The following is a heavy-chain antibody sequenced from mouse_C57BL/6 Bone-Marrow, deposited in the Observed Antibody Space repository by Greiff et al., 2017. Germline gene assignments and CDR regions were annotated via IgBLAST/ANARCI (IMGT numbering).Heavy chain of an antibody. Sequence: QVQLQQPGAELVKPGASVKLSCKASGYTFTSYWMHWVKQRPGPGLEWIGRIDPNSGGTKYNEKFKSKATLTVDKPSSTAYMQLSSLTSEDSAVYYSAHGNYFYWYFAVWGTGTTVTVSS. D-gene: IGHD2-1*01. CDR3: AHGNYFYWYFAV. CDR2: IDPNSGGT. CDR1: GYTFTSYW. J-gene: IGHJ1*03. V-gene: IGHV1-72*01.